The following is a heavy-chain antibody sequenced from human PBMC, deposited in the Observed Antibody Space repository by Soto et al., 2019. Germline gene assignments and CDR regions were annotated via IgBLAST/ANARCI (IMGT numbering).Heavy chain of an antibody. V-gene: IGHV1-18*04. CDR1: GYTFTSCC. D-gene: IGHD1-26*01. CDR3: ARVRELRGRAYYYYYGMDV. Sequence: GASVNVSCKPSGYTFTSCCISWVRQAPGQGLEWMGWISAYNGNTNYAQKLQGRVTMTTDTSTSTAYMELRSLRSDDTAVYYCARVRELRGRAYYYYYGMDVWGQGTTVTVSS. CDR2: ISAYNGNT. J-gene: IGHJ6*02.